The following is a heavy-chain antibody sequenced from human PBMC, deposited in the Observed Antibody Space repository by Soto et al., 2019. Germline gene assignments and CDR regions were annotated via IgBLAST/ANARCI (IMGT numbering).Heavy chain of an antibody. D-gene: IGHD2-2*01. Sequence: GGSLRLSCAASGFTFSSYALSWVRQAPGKGLEWVSAISGSGGSTYYADSVKGRFTISRDNSKNTLYLQMNSLRAEDTAVYYCAKVYCISTSCPQDWFDPWGQGTLVTVSS. CDR2: ISGSGGST. CDR1: GFTFSSYA. V-gene: IGHV3-23*01. J-gene: IGHJ5*02. CDR3: AKVYCISTSCPQDWFDP.